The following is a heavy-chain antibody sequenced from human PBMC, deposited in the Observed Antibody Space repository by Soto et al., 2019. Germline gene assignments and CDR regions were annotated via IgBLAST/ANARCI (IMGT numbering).Heavy chain of an antibody. V-gene: IGHV1-69*13. CDR2: IIPIFGTA. CDR3: ARSLRYYDFWSGPYYYYGMDV. D-gene: IGHD3-3*01. Sequence: SVKVSCKASAGTFSSYAISWVRQAPGQGLEWMGGIIPIFGTANYAQKFQGRVTITADESTSTAYMELSSLRSEDTAVYYCARSLRYYDFWSGPYYYYGMDVWGQGTTVTVSS. J-gene: IGHJ6*02. CDR1: AGTFSSYA.